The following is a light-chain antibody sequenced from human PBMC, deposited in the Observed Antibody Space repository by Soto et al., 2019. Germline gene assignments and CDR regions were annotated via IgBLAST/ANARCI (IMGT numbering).Light chain of an antibody. CDR1: QSISCY. V-gene: IGKV1-39*01. J-gene: IGKJ2*01. CDR3: KQWCSTPPT. CDR2: AAS. Sequence: DIQMTQSPSSLSASVGDRVTITCRASQSISCYLNWYQQKPGKAPKLLIYAASSLQSVVPSRFSGRGTATDFPLTISSRQPEDFATNYLKQWCSTPPTFGQGTMLEIK.